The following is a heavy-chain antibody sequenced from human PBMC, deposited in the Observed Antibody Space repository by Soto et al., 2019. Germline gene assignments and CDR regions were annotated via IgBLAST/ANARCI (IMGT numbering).Heavy chain of an antibody. CDR3: AGDRPGIAVAGT. V-gene: IGHV3-30-3*01. CDR2: ISYDGSKT. Sequence: QVRLVESGGGVVQPGRSLRLSCAASGFTFSWYSMHWVRQAPGKGLEWVSFISYDGSKTYYADSVKGRFTISRDNSKYTLYLQMNSLRAEDTAVYYCAGDRPGIAVAGTWGQGALVTVSS. D-gene: IGHD6-19*01. CDR1: GFTFSWYS. J-gene: IGHJ5*02.